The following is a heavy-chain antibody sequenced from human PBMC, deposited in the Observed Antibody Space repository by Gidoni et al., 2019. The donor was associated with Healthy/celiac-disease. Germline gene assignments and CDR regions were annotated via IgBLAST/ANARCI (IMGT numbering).Heavy chain of an antibody. Sequence: FSCAASGFTFSNAWMSWVRQAPGKGLEWVGRIKSKTDGGTTDYAAPVKGRFTISRDDSKNTLYLQMNSLKTEDTAVYYCTTSCSYSGSQGYYYYGMDVWGQGTTVTVSS. CDR3: TTSCSYSGSQGYYYYGMDV. CDR2: IKSKTDGGTT. CDR1: GFTFSNAW. V-gene: IGHV3-15*01. J-gene: IGHJ6*02. D-gene: IGHD1-26*01.